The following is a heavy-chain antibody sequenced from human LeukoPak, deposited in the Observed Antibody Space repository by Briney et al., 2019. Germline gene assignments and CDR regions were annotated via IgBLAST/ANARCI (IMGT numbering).Heavy chain of an antibody. CDR1: GGTFSSYA. CDR2: IIPISGTA. D-gene: IGHD6-19*01. Sequence: SVKVSCKASGGTFSSYAISWVRQAPGQGLEWMGRIIPISGTANYAQKFQGRVTITTDESTSTAYMELSSLRSEDTAVYYCARGYRAVAGTPLIGLDYWGQGTLVTVSS. CDR3: ARGYRAVAGTPLIGLDY. J-gene: IGHJ4*02. V-gene: IGHV1-69*05.